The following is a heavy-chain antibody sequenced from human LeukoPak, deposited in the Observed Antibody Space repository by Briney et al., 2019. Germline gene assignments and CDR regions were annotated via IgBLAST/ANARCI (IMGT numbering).Heavy chain of an antibody. CDR2: IYHSGST. D-gene: IGHD6-13*01. CDR1: GYSISSGYY. V-gene: IGHV4-38-2*01. CDR3: ARGTRGSTYTYYFDY. J-gene: IGHJ4*02. Sequence: PSETLSLTCAVSGYSISSGYYWGWIRQPPGKGLEWIGSIYHSGSTYYNPSLKSRVTISVDTSKNQSSLKLSSVTAADTAVYYCARGTRGSTYTYYFDYWGQGTLVTVSS.